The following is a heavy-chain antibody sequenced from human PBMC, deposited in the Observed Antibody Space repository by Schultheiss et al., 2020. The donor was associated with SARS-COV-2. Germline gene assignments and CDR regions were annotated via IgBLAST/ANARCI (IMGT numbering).Heavy chain of an antibody. V-gene: IGHV3-30*04. D-gene: IGHD6-19*01. J-gene: IGHJ6*02. Sequence: GGSLRLSCAASGFAFSGYALHWVRQAPGKGLEWVAVISYDGSNKYYADSVKGRFTISRDNSKNTLYLQMNSLRAEDTAVYYCARDASAVVHQYYGMDVWGQGTTVTVSS. CDR2: ISYDGSNK. CDR1: GFAFSGYA. CDR3: ARDASAVVHQYYGMDV.